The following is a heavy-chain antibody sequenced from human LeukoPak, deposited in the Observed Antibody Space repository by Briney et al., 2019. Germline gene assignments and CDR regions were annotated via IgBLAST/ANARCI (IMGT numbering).Heavy chain of an antibody. Sequence: ASVKVSCKVSGYTLTELSMHWVRQAPGKGLEWMGGFDPEDGETIYAQKFQGRVTMTEGTSTDTAYMELSSLRSEDTAVYYCATTKVGATGFDYWGQGTLVTVSS. CDR1: GYTLTELS. J-gene: IGHJ4*02. CDR2: FDPEDGET. V-gene: IGHV1-24*01. CDR3: ATTKVGATGFDY. D-gene: IGHD1-26*01.